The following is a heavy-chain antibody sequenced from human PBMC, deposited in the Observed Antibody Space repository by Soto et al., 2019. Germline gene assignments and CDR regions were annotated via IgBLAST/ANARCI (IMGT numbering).Heavy chain of an antibody. CDR2: VSYSGSS. CDR1: GGSISSGAFS. Sequence: QLQLQESGSGLVKPSQTLSLTCSVSGGSISSGAFSWTWIRQPPGKGLELIGYVSYSGSSFYNPSLQSRASISIDRSKNHFPLDLSSVTAADTAVYYCASRRGVHSFGPVGFWFDPWGQGILVTVSS. D-gene: IGHD2-8*02. V-gene: IGHV4-30-2*01. J-gene: IGHJ5*02. CDR3: ASRRGVHSFGPVGFWFDP.